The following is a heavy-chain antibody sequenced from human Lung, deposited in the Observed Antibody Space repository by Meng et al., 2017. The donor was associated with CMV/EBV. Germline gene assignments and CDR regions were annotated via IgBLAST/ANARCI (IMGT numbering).Heavy chain of an antibody. CDR1: GFKFDSYA. Sequence: GGSLRLXXAASGFKFDSYAMSWVRQAPGKGLEWVAAIVGAGGKTHYADSVRGRFTISRDNFKNTLYLEMDSLRGEDTAVYYYAKDRRFGHDILTVLDYWGQGTXVTVSS. J-gene: IGHJ4*02. CDR2: IVGAGGKT. D-gene: IGHD3-9*01. V-gene: IGHV3-23*01. CDR3: AKDRRFGHDILTVLDY.